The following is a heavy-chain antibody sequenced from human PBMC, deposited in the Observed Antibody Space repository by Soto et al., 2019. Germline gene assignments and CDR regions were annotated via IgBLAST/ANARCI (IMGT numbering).Heavy chain of an antibody. J-gene: IGHJ6*01. V-gene: IGHV3-23*01. CDR1: GFTFSSYA. Sequence: PWGSLRLSCAASGFTFSSYAMSWVRQAPGKGLEWVSAISGSGGSTYYADSVKGRFTISRDNSKNTLYLQMNSPRAEDTAVYYRAKAFDSWPYGMDVWGPGTTVTVSP. D-gene: IGHD3-9*01. CDR3: AKAFDSWPYGMDV. CDR2: ISGSGGST.